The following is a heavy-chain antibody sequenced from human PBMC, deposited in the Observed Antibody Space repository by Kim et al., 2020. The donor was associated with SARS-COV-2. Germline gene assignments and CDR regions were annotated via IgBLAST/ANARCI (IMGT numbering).Heavy chain of an antibody. J-gene: IGHJ4*02. V-gene: IGHV1-69*02. CDR3: ARSPRRWLQFTYYFDY. Sequence: VQGRVTITADNTTSTAYMELSSLRSEDTAVYYCARSPRRWLQFTYYFDYWGQGTLVTVSS. D-gene: IGHD5-12*01.